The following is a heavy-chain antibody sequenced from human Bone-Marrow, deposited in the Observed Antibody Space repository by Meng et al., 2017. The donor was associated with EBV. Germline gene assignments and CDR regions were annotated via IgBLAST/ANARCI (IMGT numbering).Heavy chain of an antibody. V-gene: IGHV1-18*01. D-gene: IGHD5-12*01. CDR3: ARVATTYFDY. CDR1: GYTFTSYG. Sequence: QVQLVQSGAEVKKPGASVKFSCKASGYTFTSYGISWVRQAPGQGLEWMGWINAGNGNTKYSQKFQGRVTITRDTSASTAYMELSSLRSEDTAVYYCARVATTYFDYWGQGTLVTVSS. J-gene: IGHJ4*02. CDR2: INAGNGNT.